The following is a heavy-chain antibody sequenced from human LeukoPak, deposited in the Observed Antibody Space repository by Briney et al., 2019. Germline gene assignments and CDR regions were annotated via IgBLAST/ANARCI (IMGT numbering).Heavy chain of an antibody. V-gene: IGHV3-23*01. Sequence: GGSLRLSCAASGFSFSSYATGWVRLAPGKGLEWVSTIIGKTTSTDYADSVRGRFTISRDNSRNTLSLQMNSLRADDTAVYYCAKASSAIGKNYFDHWGPGTLVTVSS. D-gene: IGHD1-26*01. CDR2: IIGKTTST. CDR3: AKASSAIGKNYFDH. J-gene: IGHJ4*02. CDR1: GFSFSSYA.